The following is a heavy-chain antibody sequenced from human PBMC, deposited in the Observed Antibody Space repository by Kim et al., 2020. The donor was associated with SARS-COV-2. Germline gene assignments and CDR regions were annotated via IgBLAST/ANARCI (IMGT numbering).Heavy chain of an antibody. Sequence: ADSVKGRFTISRDNAKNSLYLQMNSLRAEDTALYYCAKDFSSSWGYYFDYWGKGTLVTVSS. J-gene: IGHJ4*02. D-gene: IGHD6-13*01. V-gene: IGHV3-9*01. CDR3: AKDFSSSWGYYFDY.